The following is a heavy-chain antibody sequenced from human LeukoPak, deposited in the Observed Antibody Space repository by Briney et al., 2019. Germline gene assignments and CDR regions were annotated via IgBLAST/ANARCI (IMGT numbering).Heavy chain of an antibody. J-gene: IGHJ6*03. D-gene: IGHD6-19*01. CDR2: INPNSGGT. CDR1: GYTFTGYY. Sequence: PEASVKVSCKASGYTFTGYYMHWVRQAPGQGLEWMGWINPNSGGTNYAQKFQGRVTMTRDTSISTAYMELRSLRSDDTAVYYCARDLRYSSGWSASGMDVWGKGTTVTISS. CDR3: ARDLRYSSGWSASGMDV. V-gene: IGHV1-2*02.